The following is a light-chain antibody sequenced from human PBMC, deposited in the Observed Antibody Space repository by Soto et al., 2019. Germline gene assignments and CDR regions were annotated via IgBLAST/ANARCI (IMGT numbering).Light chain of an antibody. CDR2: DAS. J-gene: IGKJ1*01. Sequence: VLTQSPVTLSLSPGERATLSCRASQSVNAYLAWYQQKPGQAPRLLIYDASVRATGIPARFSGSGSGTDFTLTISSLEPDDFATFYCQQYNGYSRTFGQGTKVDIK. CDR3: QQYNGYSRT. V-gene: IGKV3-11*01. CDR1: QSVNAY.